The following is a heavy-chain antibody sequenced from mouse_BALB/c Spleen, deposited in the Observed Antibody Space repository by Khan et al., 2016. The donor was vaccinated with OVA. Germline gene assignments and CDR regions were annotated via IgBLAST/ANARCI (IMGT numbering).Heavy chain of an antibody. D-gene: IGHD1-1*02. CDR2: INTYTGEP. Sequence: QVQLKESGPEVKKPGETVKISYKASGYSFTNYGMNWVRQAPGKGLKWMGWINTYTGEPTYADDFKGRFAFSLETSASTAYLQINNLKNEDTATYFCASGGYWYFDVWGAGTTVTVSS. CDR3: ASGGYWYFDV. CDR1: GYSFTNYG. J-gene: IGHJ1*01. V-gene: IGHV9-3-1*01.